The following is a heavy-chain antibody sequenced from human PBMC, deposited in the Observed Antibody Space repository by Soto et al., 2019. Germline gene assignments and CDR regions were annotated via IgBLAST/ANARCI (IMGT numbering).Heavy chain of an antibody. CDR2: ISHSEST. Sequence: QVQLQQWGAGLLKSSETLSLTCAVYGGSFSGYYWSWIRQSPGKGLEWIGEISHSESTNYNPSLKSRVTISVDTSRNQFSRKLYSVTAADTAVYYCARGPYWQVGVYWFDPWGQGTLVTVSS. J-gene: IGHJ5*02. V-gene: IGHV4-34*01. CDR3: ARGPYWQVGVYWFDP. CDR1: GGSFSGYY. D-gene: IGHD1-26*01.